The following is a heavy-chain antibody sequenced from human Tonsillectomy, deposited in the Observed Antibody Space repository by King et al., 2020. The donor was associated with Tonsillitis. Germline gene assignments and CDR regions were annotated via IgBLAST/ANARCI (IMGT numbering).Heavy chain of an antibody. J-gene: IGHJ4*02. CDR2: ISYEGSNK. Sequence: VQLVESGGGVVQPGRSLRLSCAASGFTFSSYGMHWVRQAPGKGLQWVAGISYEGSNKFYPDSVKGRITISRDNSKNTLYLQMNSLRAEDTAVYHCARDFSTKYTLDYWGQGTLVTVSS. CDR1: GFTFSSYG. V-gene: IGHV3-33*05. CDR3: ARDFSTKYTLDY. D-gene: IGHD2-2*02.